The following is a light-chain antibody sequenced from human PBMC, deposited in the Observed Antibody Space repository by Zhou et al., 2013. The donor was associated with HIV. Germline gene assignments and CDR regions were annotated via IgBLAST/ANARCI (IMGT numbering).Light chain of an antibody. CDR3: MQGTHWPLS. V-gene: IGKV2-30*02. Sequence: DVVMTQSPLSLPVTLGQPASISCRSSQSLVHSDGNTYLNWFQQRPGQSPRRLIYKVSNRDSGVPDRFSGSRSGTDFTLKISRVEAEDVGLYYCMQGTHWPLSFGGGTKVEIK. CDR1: QSLVHSDGNTY. J-gene: IGKJ4*01. CDR2: KVS.